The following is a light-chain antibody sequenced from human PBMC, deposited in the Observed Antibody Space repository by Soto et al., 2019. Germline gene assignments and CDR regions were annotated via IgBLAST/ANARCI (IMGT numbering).Light chain of an antibody. CDR2: GNI. Sequence: QPVLTQPPSVSGAPGQRVTISCTGTTSNIGGGYDVHWYQQLPGAAPKLLVYGNINRPSRVPDRFSGSKSDTSASLAITGLQAEDEADYYCLSYDSSLSGWVFGGGTKLTVL. V-gene: IGLV1-40*01. CDR1: TSNIGGGYD. J-gene: IGLJ3*02. CDR3: LSYDSSLSGWV.